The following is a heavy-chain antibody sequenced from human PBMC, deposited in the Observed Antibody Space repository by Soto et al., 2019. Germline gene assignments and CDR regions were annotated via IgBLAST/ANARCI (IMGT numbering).Heavy chain of an antibody. Sequence: SETLSLTCTVSGGSISSYYWSWIRQPPGKGLEWIGYIYYSGSTNYNPSLKSRVTISVDTSKNQFSLKLSSVTAADTAVYYCARGHDILTGNDAFDIWGQGTMVTVSS. CDR3: ARGHDILTGNDAFDI. D-gene: IGHD3-9*01. CDR2: IYYSGST. V-gene: IGHV4-59*01. J-gene: IGHJ3*02. CDR1: GGSISSYY.